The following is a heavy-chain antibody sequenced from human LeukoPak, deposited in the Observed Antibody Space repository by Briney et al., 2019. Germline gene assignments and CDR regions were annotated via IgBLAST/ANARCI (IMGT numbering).Heavy chain of an antibody. J-gene: IGHJ4*02. CDR2: INPNSGGT. CDR1: GYTFTGYY. CDR3: ARSPQGDNWNDY. Sequence: ASVKVSCKDSGYTFTGYYMHCVRQAPGQGLEWMGRINPNSGGTNYAQKFQGRVTMTRDTSISTTYMELTRLTSDDTDGYSRARSPQGDNWNDYWGQGTLVTVSS. V-gene: IGHV1-2*05. D-gene: IGHD1-20*01.